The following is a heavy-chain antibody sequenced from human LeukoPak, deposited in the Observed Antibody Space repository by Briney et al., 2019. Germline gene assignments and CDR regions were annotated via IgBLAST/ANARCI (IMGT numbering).Heavy chain of an antibody. Sequence: GGSLRLSCTASGFTFGDHAMSWVRQAPGKGPEWVGFIRSKAYGGTTEYAASVKGRFTISRGDSKSIAYLQMNSLETEDTAVYYCTREKYSGSYYGYWGQGTLVTVSS. CDR1: GFTFGDHA. D-gene: IGHD1-26*01. V-gene: IGHV3-49*04. CDR3: TREKYSGSYYGY. CDR2: IRSKAYGGTT. J-gene: IGHJ4*02.